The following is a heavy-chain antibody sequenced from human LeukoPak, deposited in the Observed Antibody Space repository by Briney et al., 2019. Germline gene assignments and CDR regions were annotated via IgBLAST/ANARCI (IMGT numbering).Heavy chain of an antibody. Sequence: GESLKISCKGSGYSFTSYWIGWVRQMPGKGLEWTGFIYPTDSDTRYSPSFQGQVTISADKSINTAYLQWSSLKASDTAMYYCARPYGSGTYYPSNFDYWGQGTLVTVSS. J-gene: IGHJ4*02. D-gene: IGHD3-10*01. V-gene: IGHV5-51*01. CDR1: GYSFTSYW. CDR2: IYPTDSDT. CDR3: ARPYGSGTYYPSNFDY.